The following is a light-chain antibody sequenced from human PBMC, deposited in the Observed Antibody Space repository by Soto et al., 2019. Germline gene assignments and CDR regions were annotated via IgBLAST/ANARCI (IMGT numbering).Light chain of an antibody. V-gene: IGKV3-15*01. CDR3: QQYNKWPLT. CDR1: QSVSID. J-gene: IGKJ1*01. Sequence: EIFLTPSPATPSLSPGGRATLSCRASQSVSIDLAWYQQTPGQAPRLLIYGASTRATGIPVRFSGSASGTEFTLTISSLQSEDFTVYYCQQYNKWPLTFGQGTKVDI. CDR2: GAS.